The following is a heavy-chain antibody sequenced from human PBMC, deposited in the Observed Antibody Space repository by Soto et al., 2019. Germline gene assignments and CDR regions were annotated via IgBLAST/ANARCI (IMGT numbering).Heavy chain of an antibody. CDR1: GYSFTSYW. D-gene: IGHD3-10*01. CDR3: ARLPRITMVRGVIRKKDAFDI. CDR2: IDPSDSYT. J-gene: IGHJ3*02. V-gene: IGHV5-10-1*04. Sequence: PGESLKISCKGSGYSFTSYWISWVRQMPGKGLEWMGRIDPSDSYTNYSPSFQGQVTISADKSISTAYLQWSSLKASDTAMYYCARLPRITMVRGVIRKKDAFDIWGQGTMVTVSS.